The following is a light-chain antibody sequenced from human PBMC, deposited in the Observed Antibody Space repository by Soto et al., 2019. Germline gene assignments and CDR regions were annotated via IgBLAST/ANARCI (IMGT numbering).Light chain of an antibody. CDR2: NNN. CDR1: SSNIGSNT. J-gene: IGLJ1*01. CDR3: AAWDDSLNSLV. Sequence: QSVLTQPPSASGTPGQRVTISCSGSSSNIGSNTVNWYQQLPGTAPKLLIYNNNQRPSRVPDRFSGSKSGTSASLAISGLQSEDEADYYCAAWDDSLNSLVFGTGTKLTVL. V-gene: IGLV1-44*01.